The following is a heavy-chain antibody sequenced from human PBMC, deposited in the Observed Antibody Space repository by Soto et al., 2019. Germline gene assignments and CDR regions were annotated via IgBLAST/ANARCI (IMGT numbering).Heavy chain of an antibody. D-gene: IGHD4-17*01. Sequence: ASVKVSCKASGGTFSSYTISWVRQAPGQGLEWMGRIIPILGIANYAQKFQGRVTITADKSTSTAYMELSSLRSEDTAVYYCARETRTTLRDMDVWGKGTTVTVSS. CDR1: GGTFSSYT. J-gene: IGHJ6*03. V-gene: IGHV1-69*04. CDR2: IIPILGIA. CDR3: ARETRTTLRDMDV.